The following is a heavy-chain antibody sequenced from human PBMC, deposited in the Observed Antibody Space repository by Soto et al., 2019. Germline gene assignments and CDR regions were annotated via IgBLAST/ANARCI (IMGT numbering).Heavy chain of an antibody. J-gene: IGHJ6*02. CDR3: ARDVVVVAATLFYYYGMDV. V-gene: IGHV3-33*01. CDR1: GFTFSSYG. D-gene: IGHD2-15*01. Sequence: GGSLRLSCAASGFTFSSYGMHWVRQAPGKGLERVAVIWYDGSNKYYADSVKGRFTISRDNSKNTLYLQMNSLRAEDTAVYYCARDVVVVAATLFYYYGMDVWGQGTTVTVSS. CDR2: IWYDGSNK.